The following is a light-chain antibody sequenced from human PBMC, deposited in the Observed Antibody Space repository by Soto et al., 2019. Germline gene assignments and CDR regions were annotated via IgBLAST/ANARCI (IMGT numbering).Light chain of an antibody. CDR3: QQRSNWPPIT. Sequence: EIVLTQSPATLSLSPGERATLSCRASQSVSSYLAWYQQKPGQAPRLLIYDASSRATGIPARFSGSGSGTDFTLTINSLEPEDFALYYCQQRSNWPPITFGQGTRLEIK. CDR2: DAS. V-gene: IGKV3-11*01. CDR1: QSVSSY. J-gene: IGKJ5*01.